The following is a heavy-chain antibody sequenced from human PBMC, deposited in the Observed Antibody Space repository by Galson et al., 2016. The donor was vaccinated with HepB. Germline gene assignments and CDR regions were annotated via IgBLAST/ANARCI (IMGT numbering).Heavy chain of an antibody. Sequence: QSGADVKKPGESLKISCKGSGYRFTSHWIGWVRQMPGKGLEWMGIIYPGDSDTRYSPSFQGRVSISVDKSISTAYLQWSSLEASDTAIYYCARSELWFGELSVGLGYWGQGTLVTVSS. D-gene: IGHD3-10*01. J-gene: IGHJ4*02. V-gene: IGHV5-51*01. CDR3: ARSELWFGELSVGLGY. CDR1: GYRFTSHW. CDR2: IYPGDSDT.